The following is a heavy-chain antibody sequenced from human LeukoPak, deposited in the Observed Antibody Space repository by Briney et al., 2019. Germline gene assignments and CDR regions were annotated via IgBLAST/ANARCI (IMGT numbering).Heavy chain of an antibody. CDR1: GFMFSNYW. Sequence: GGSLRLSCAASGFMFSNYWMNWVRQAPGKGLEWISYISGSSTTEDYADSVKGRFTISRDNAKNSLYLQMSSLRAEDTAAYYCARGVGAFEIWGQGTMVTVSS. D-gene: IGHD3-3*01. CDR3: ARGVGAFEI. V-gene: IGHV3-48*01. CDR2: ISGSSTTE. J-gene: IGHJ3*02.